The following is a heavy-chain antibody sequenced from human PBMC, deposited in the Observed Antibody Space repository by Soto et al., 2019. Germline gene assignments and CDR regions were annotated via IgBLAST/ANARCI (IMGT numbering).Heavy chain of an antibody. V-gene: IGHV1-2*02. J-gene: IGHJ3*02. D-gene: IGHD3-3*01. CDR3: ARGGGVGVAGSAAFDM. Sequence: QLHLVQSGAVVKKPGASVTVSCSASGYPVTAYYMHWVRQAPGRGLEWMGGINPATGAAKYTQTCQGRVTMTRDTSTSTVFMELMGLTSADTAVFYCARGGGVGVAGSAAFDMWGQGTLVTVSS. CDR1: GYPVTAYY. CDR2: INPATGAA.